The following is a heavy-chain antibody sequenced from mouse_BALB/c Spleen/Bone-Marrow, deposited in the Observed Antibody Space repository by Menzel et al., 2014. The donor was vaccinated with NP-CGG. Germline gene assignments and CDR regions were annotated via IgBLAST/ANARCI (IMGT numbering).Heavy chain of an antibody. Sequence: VQLKDSGAELVKPGASVKLSCTASGFNIKDTYMHWVKQRPEQGLEWIGRIDPANGNTKYDPKFQGKATITADTSSNTAYLQLSSLTSEDTAVYYCASYYYGHYFDYWDQGTTLTVSS. CDR2: IDPANGNT. CDR1: GFNIKDTY. J-gene: IGHJ2*01. D-gene: IGHD1-1*01. V-gene: IGHV14-3*02. CDR3: ASYYYGHYFDY.